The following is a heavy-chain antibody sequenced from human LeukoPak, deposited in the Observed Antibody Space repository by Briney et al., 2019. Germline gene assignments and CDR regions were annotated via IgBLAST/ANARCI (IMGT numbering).Heavy chain of an antibody. CDR3: AKHSGSYFIYYVDS. J-gene: IGHJ4*02. V-gene: IGHV3-23*01. D-gene: IGHD1-26*01. CDR2: ISGSAYNT. CDR1: GFTFSSYG. Sequence: PGGSLRLSCAASGFTFSSYGMSWVRQAPGKGLEWVSTISGSAYNTYYADSVKGRFTVSRDNSANTHYLQMNSLRADDTALYYCAKHSGSYFIYYVDSWGQGTLVTVSS.